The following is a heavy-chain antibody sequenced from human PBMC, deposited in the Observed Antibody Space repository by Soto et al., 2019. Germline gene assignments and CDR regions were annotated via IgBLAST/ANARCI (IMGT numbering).Heavy chain of an antibody. Sequence: QVQLVQSGAEVKKPGSSVKVSCKASGGTFSSYPIPPVRQAPGQGLEWMGRIIPILGIANYAQKFQGRVTITADKSTSTGYMELSSLRSEDTAVYYCARGQGLSPYGMDVWGQGTTVTVSS. J-gene: IGHJ6*02. CDR3: ARGQGLSPYGMDV. CDR2: IIPILGIA. D-gene: IGHD3-16*02. V-gene: IGHV1-69*02. CDR1: GGTFSSYP.